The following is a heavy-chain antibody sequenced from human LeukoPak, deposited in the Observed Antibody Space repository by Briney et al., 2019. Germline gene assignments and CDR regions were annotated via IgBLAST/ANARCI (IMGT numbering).Heavy chain of an antibody. V-gene: IGHV3-23*01. CDR2: IRGSGGST. CDR3: AKGRIAPDD. D-gene: IGHD2-15*01. Sequence: GGSLRLSCAASGFTFSDYGMSWVRQAPGKGLEWVAGIRGSGGSTYYADSVKGRFTISRDNSRNTLYLQMNSLRAEDTAVYYCAKGRIAPDDWGQGTLVTVSS. CDR1: GFTFSDYG. J-gene: IGHJ4*02.